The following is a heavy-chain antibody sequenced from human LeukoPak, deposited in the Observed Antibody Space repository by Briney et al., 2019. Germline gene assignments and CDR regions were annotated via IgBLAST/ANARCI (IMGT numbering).Heavy chain of an antibody. CDR2: IYYSGST. D-gene: IGHD1-1*01. Sequence: SETLSLTCTVSGGSISSCYWSWIRQPPGKGLEWIGYIYYSGSTYYNPSLKSRVTISIDTSKNQFSLKLNSVTAADTAVYYCARAAGYYNYYGMDVWGQGTTVTVSS. CDR3: ARAAGYYNYYGMDV. CDR1: GGSISSCY. V-gene: IGHV4-59*08. J-gene: IGHJ6*02.